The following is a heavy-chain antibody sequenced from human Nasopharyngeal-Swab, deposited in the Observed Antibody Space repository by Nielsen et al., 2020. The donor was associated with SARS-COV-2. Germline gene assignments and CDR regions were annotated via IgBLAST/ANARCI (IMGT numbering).Heavy chain of an antibody. CDR2: VSSNGGST. D-gene: IGHD6-6*01. V-gene: IGHV3-64D*08. Sequence: VRQIPGKGLEYVSAVSSNGGSTYYADSVKGRFTISRDNSKNTLYLQMSSLRAEDTAVYYCARGGGSSSSAPFDYWGQGTLVTVSS. CDR3: ARGGGSSSSAPFDY. J-gene: IGHJ4*02.